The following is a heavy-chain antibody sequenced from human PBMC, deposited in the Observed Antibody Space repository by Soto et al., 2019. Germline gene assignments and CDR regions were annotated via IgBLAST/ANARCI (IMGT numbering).Heavy chain of an antibody. CDR2: ISVGGGSI. J-gene: IGHJ3*01. V-gene: IGHV3-48*01. D-gene: IGHD1-26*01. CDR1: GFTFSSYA. CDR3: VGDDKWAFDL. Sequence: EMKLVESGGGLVQPGRSRRVSCAASGFTFSSYAFNWVRQAPGKGLEWISYISVGGGSIFYADSVKGRFTISRDDAQNSLNLQMNTLRGEDTALYFCVGDDKWAFDLWGRGTTVIGSS.